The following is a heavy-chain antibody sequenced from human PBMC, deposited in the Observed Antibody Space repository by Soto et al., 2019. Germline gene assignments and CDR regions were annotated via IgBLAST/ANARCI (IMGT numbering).Heavy chain of an antibody. CDR2: IKSKTDGGTT. J-gene: IGHJ4*02. CDR1: GFTCIKAW. Sequence: GGALRLCCAASGFTCIKAWMTCVRPAPGMGVEWVGRIKSKTDGGTTDYAAPVKGRFTISRDESKNTLYLQMNSLKIEDTAVYYCTALGYCNGNSCYRGTHLDYWGQGTLVTVSS. CDR3: TALGYCNGNSCYRGTHLDY. V-gene: IGHV3-15*01. D-gene: IGHD2-2*02.